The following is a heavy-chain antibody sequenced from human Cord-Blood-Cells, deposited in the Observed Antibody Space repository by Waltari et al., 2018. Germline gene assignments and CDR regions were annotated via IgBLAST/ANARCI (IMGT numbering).Heavy chain of an antibody. J-gene: IGHJ4*02. D-gene: IGHD2-2*01. CDR2: NIPIFGTA. CDR3: ARGTVPAAPPDY. V-gene: IGHV1-69*01. CDR1: GGTFSSYA. Sequence: QVQLVQSGAEVKKPGSSVKVSCKASGGTFSSYAISWVRQAPGQGLEWRGGNIPIFGTANDAQKFQGRVTMTGDESTSTAYMERSSLRSEDTAVYYCARGTVPAAPPDYWGQGTLVTVSS.